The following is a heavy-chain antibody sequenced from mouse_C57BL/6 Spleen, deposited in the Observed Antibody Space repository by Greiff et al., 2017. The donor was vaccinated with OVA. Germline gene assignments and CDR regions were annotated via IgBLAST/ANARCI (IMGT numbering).Heavy chain of an antibody. CDR3: ATFYYGSSYGYFDV. CDR2: INPNYGTT. D-gene: IGHD1-1*01. Sequence: VQLQQSGPELVKPGASVKISCKASGYSFTDYNMNWVKQSNGKSLEWIGVINPNYGTTSYNQKFKGKATLTVDQSSSTAYMQLNSLTSEDSAVYYGATFYYGSSYGYFDVWGTGTTVTVSS. CDR1: GYSFTDYN. J-gene: IGHJ1*03. V-gene: IGHV1-39*01.